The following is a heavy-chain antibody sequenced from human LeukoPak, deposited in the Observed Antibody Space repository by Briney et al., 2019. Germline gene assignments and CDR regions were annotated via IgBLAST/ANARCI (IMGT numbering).Heavy chain of an antibody. D-gene: IGHD3-22*01. CDR2: INEDGRIV. J-gene: IGHJ4*02. V-gene: IGHV3-74*01. Sequence: GGSLRLSCAASGFTFRTSWMHWVRQTPGKGLEWVSRINEDGRIVTSADSVKGRFTISRDNAKNTLSLQMDRLRAEDTAVYYCARDLYYDSSGYPRYWGQGTLVTVSS. CDR1: GFTFRTSW. CDR3: ARDLYYDSSGYPRY.